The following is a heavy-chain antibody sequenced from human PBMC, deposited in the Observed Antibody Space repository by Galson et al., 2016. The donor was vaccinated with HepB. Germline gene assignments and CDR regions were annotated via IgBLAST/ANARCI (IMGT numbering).Heavy chain of an antibody. J-gene: IGHJ4*02. Sequence: SLRLSCAASGFTFSSYAMSWVRQAPGKGLEWVPFISGRGVSTYYADSVKGRCTISRDNSNNTLHLQMKSLRPEDTAVYYCAKYLALYNSGPGFFDSWGQGTLVTVSS. V-gene: IGHV3-23*01. CDR3: AKYLALYNSGPGFFDS. CDR2: ISGRGVST. D-gene: IGHD6-19*01. CDR1: GFTFSSYA.